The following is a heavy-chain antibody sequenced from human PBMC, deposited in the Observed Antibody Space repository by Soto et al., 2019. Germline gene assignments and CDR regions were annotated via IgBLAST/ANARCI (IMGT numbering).Heavy chain of an antibody. CDR2: IYYSGST. J-gene: IGHJ4*02. D-gene: IGHD6-13*01. V-gene: IGHV4-59*01. CDR1: GGSISSYY. CDR3: ASSDSSSWYPAYYFDY. Sequence: PSETLSLTCTVSGGSISSYYWSWIRQPPGKGLEWIGYIYYSGSTNYNPSLKSRVTISVDTSKNQFSLKLSSVTAADTAVYYCASSDSSSWYPAYYFDYWGQGTLVTVSS.